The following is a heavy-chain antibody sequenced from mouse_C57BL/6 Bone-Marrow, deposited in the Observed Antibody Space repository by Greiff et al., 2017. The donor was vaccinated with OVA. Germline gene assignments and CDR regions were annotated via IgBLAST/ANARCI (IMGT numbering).Heavy chain of an antibody. V-gene: IGHV1-50*01. CDR2: IDPSDSYT. J-gene: IGHJ3*01. CDR1: GYTFTSYW. CDR3: ASAVFAY. Sequence: QVHVKQPGVELVKPGASVKLSCKASGYTFTSYWMQWVKQRPGQGLEWIGEIDPSDSYTNYNQKFKGKATLTVDTSSSTAYMQLSSLTSEDSAVYYCASAVFAYWGQGTLVTVSA.